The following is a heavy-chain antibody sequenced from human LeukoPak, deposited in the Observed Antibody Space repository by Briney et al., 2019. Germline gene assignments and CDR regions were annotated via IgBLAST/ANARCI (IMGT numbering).Heavy chain of an antibody. CDR3: ARLSAGRMNTVYMDV. J-gene: IGHJ6*03. V-gene: IGHV3-21*01. CDR1: GFTFSSYS. Sequence: PGGSLRLSCAASGFTFSSYSMNWVRQAPGKGLEWVSSISSSSSYIYYADSVKGRFTISRDNAKNSLYLQMNSLRAEDTAVYYCARLSAGRMNTVYMDVWGEGTTVTVSS. CDR2: ISSSSSYI. D-gene: IGHD3-10*01.